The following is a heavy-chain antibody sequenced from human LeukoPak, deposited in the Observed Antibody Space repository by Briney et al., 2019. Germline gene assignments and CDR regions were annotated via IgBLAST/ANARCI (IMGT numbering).Heavy chain of an antibody. CDR2: ISTDSRYI. CDR3: ARVFGYCSSSACYAASDL. CDR1: GFTFSSYS. V-gene: IGHV3-21*01. D-gene: IGHD2-2*03. J-gene: IGHJ3*01. Sequence: GGSLRLSCAASGFTFSSYSLTWVRQAPGKGLEWVSDISTDSRYIYYADSVQGRFTISRDNAQRPLYLQMNSLRVEDTAVYYCARVFGYCSSSACYAASDLWGQGTTVTVSS.